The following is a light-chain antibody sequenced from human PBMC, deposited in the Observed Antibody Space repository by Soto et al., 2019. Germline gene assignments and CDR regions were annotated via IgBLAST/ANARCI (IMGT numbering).Light chain of an antibody. J-gene: IGKJ1*01. CDR1: QSVSSNY. V-gene: IGKV3-20*01. Sequence: EIVLTQSPGTLSLSPGERATLSCRASQSVSSNYFAWYQQKPGQGPRLLMCGTSSRASGIPDRFSGSGSGTDFTLTISSLETEDVAVYYCQQYHNSPRTFGQGTKVELK. CDR3: QQYHNSPRT. CDR2: GTS.